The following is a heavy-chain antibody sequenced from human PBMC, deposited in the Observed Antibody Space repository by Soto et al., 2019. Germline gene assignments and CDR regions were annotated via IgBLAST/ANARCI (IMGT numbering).Heavy chain of an antibody. Sequence: PSETLSLTCAVYGGSFSGYYWSWIRQPPGKGLEWIGEINHSGSTNYYPSLKSRVTISVDTSKNQFSLKLSSVTAADTAVYYCARGRGSPLTMFGAVTRRYYGMDVWGQGTTVTVSS. CDR1: GGSFSGYY. D-gene: IGHD3-3*01. J-gene: IGHJ6*02. CDR2: INHSGST. V-gene: IGHV4-34*01. CDR3: ARGRGSPLTMFGAVTRRYYGMDV.